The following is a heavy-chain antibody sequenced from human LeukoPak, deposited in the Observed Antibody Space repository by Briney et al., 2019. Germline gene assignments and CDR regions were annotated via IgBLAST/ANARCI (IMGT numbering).Heavy chain of an antibody. V-gene: IGHV4-59*10. D-gene: IGHD3-10*01. Sequence: PSETLSLTCAVYGGSFSGYYWSWIRQPAGKGREWIGRIYTSGSTNYNPSLKSRVTMSVDTSKNQFSLKLSSVTTADTAVYCCARSMGLWFGETSFDYWGQGTLVTVSS. CDR2: IYTSGST. J-gene: IGHJ4*02. CDR1: GGSFSGYY. CDR3: ARSMGLWFGETSFDY.